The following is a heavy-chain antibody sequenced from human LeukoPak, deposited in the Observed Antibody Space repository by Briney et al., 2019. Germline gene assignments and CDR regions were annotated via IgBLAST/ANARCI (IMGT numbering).Heavy chain of an antibody. Sequence: GASVKVSCKASGYTFTAYYLHWVRQAPGQGLEWMGWINPNSGGTNYAQKFQGRVTMTRDTSISTAYMELSRLRSDDTAFYYCARDFGVGRGDYWGQGTLVIVSS. J-gene: IGHJ4*02. CDR2: INPNSGGT. D-gene: IGHD3-3*01. V-gene: IGHV1-2*02. CDR1: GYTFTAYY. CDR3: ARDFGVGRGDY.